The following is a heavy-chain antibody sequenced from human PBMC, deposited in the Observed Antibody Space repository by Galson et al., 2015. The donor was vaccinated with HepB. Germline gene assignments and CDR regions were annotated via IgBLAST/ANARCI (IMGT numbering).Heavy chain of an antibody. CDR2: ISGSGGST. D-gene: IGHD5-24*01. Sequence: SLRLSCAASGFTFSSYAMSWVRQAPGKGLEWVSAISGSGGSTYYADSVKGRFTISRDNSKNTLYLQMNSLRAEDTAVYYCAKGIEMATSKTGNDYWGQGTLVTVSS. CDR3: AKGIEMATSKTGNDY. V-gene: IGHV3-23*01. CDR1: GFTFSSYA. J-gene: IGHJ4*02.